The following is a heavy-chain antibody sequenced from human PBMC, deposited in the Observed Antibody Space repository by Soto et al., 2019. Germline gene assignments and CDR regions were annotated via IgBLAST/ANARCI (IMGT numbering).Heavy chain of an antibody. V-gene: IGHV4-34*01. Sequence: SETLSLTCAVYGGSFSGYYWSWIRQPPGKGLEWIGEINHSGSTNYNPSLKSRVTISVDTSKNQFSLKLSSVTAADTAVYYCARGPLAFAYYYDSSGYFDYWGQGTLVTVSS. CDR1: GGSFSGYY. CDR2: INHSGST. CDR3: ARGPLAFAYYYDSSGYFDY. J-gene: IGHJ4*02. D-gene: IGHD3-22*01.